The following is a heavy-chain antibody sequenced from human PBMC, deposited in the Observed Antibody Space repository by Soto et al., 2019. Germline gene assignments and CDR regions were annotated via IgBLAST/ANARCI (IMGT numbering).Heavy chain of an antibody. D-gene: IGHD6-6*01. CDR1: GYTFTSSD. CDR3: ARASLTSSVYYFYYGIDV. CDR2: MNPNTGST. Sequence: QVQLVQSGAVVRKPGASVKVSCTASGYTFTSSDLNWVRQTTGQGLEWMGWMNPNTGSTGFVQKFQGRLTMTRDTSKSTAYMELTSLTSEDTALYYCARASLTSSVYYFYYGIDVWGQGTAVAVSS. V-gene: IGHV1-8*02. J-gene: IGHJ6*02.